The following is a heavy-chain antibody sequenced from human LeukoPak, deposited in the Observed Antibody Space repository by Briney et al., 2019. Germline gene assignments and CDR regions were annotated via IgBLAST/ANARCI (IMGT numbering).Heavy chain of an antibody. J-gene: IGHJ4*02. CDR2: ISNSGFTT. Sequence: GGSLRPSCAASGFTLSDYYVSWIRQAPGKGLEWVAFISNSGFTTYYADSVKGRFTVSRDNAKDSVSLQMNSLRAEDTARYYCAREDSGGNSFDYWGQGAQVTVS. CDR1: GFTLSDYY. V-gene: IGHV3-11*01. D-gene: IGHD4/OR15-4a*01. CDR3: AREDSGGNSFDY.